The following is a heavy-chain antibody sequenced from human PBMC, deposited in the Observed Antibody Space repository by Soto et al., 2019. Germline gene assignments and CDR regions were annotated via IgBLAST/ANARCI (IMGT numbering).Heavy chain of an antibody. V-gene: IGHV1-69*04. CDR2: IIPVLGIT. CDR3: ATAGLRGVVVTPPDY. CDR1: GGTFSNYA. Sequence: GASVKVSCKASGGTFSNYAITWVRQAPGQGLEWMGRIIPVLGITNYAQKLQGRVTITADKSTSTAYMELSSLRSEDTAVYYCATAGLRGVVVTPPDYWGQGTLVTVSS. J-gene: IGHJ4*02. D-gene: IGHD3-22*01.